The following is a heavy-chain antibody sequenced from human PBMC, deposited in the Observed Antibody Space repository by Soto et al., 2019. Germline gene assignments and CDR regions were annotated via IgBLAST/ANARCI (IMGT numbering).Heavy chain of an antibody. J-gene: IGHJ6*02. V-gene: IGHV5-51*01. Sequence: GESLKISCKGSGYSFTSYWIGWVRQMPWKGLEWMGIIYPGDSDTRYSPSFQGQVTISADKSISTAYLQWSSLKASDTAMYYCARSPHCGGDCYTTYYYYGMDVWGQGTTVTVSS. CDR3: ARSPHCGGDCYTTYYYYGMDV. CDR1: GYSFTSYW. CDR2: IYPGDSDT. D-gene: IGHD2-21*02.